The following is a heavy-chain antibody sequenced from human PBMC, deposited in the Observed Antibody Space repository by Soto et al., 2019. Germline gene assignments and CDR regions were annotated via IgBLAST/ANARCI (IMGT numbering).Heavy chain of an antibody. J-gene: IGHJ1*01. V-gene: IGHV3-23*01. D-gene: IGHD6-19*01. CDR2: IRGSGGSA. CDR1: GFTFSSYA. Sequence: EVQLLESGGGLVQPGGSLRLSCAASGFTFSSYAMSWVRQAPGKGLEWVSGIRGSGGSAYYANSVKGGYTISRDNSKNTLYLQMNSLRAEDRAVYYCAKGIAGAGGEYFQHWGQGNLVTVSS. CDR3: AKGIAGAGGEYFQH.